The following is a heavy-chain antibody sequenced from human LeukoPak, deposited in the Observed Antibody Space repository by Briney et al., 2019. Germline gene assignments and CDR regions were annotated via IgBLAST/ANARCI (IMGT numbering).Heavy chain of an antibody. J-gene: IGHJ4*02. CDR3: ARLRFSSGEREFDY. CDR2: IKQDGSTK. Sequence: GGSLRLSCAASGFSFSSYWMSWLRQAPVKGLEWVANIKQDGSTKYYVDSVKGRFTTSRDNAKDSLYLQMSSLRAEDSAVYYCARLRFSSGEREFDYWGQGTLVTVSS. D-gene: IGHD7-27*01. V-gene: IGHV3-7*01. CDR1: GFSFSSYW.